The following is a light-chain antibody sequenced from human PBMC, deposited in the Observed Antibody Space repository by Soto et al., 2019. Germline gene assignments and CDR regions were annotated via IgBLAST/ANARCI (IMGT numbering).Light chain of an antibody. V-gene: IGKV3-20*01. CDR3: QQYGGSTRT. CDR1: QSVTTQ. CDR2: GAS. Sequence: VLTQSTGTLSLSPGERATLCCRASQSVTTQLAWYQQKPGQAPRLISHGASSRATGVPDRITGSGSGTDFTLSISRLEPEDFAVYYCQQYGGSTRTFGQGTKV. J-gene: IGKJ1*01.